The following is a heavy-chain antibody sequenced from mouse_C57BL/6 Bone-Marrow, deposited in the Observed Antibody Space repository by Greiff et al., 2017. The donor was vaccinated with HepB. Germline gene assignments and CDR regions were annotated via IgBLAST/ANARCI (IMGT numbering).Heavy chain of an antibody. CDR1: GYTFTSYW. CDR3: AREEGEIRYWYAMDY. J-gene: IGHJ4*01. Sequence: QVQLQQPGAELVKPGASVKMSCKASGYTFTSYWITWVKQRPGQGLEWIGDIYPGSGSTNYNEQFKGKATLTVDTSSSTAYMQLSSLTSEDSAVYYCAREEGEIRYWYAMDYWGQGTSVTVSS. D-gene: IGHD1-1*01. V-gene: IGHV1-55*01. CDR2: IYPGSGST.